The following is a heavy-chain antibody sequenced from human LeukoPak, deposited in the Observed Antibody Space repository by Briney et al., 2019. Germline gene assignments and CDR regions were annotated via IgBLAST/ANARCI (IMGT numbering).Heavy chain of an antibody. D-gene: IGHD2-8*01. V-gene: IGHV3-11*01. CDR2: ISSSGSTI. CDR1: GFTFSDYY. CDR3: AKVSCTNGVCPYYFDY. J-gene: IGHJ4*02. Sequence: PGGSLRLSCAASGFTFSDYYMSWIRQAPGKGLEWVSYISSSGSTIYYADSVKGRFTISRDNAKNSLYLQMNSLRAEDTAVYYCAKVSCTNGVCPYYFDYWGQGTLVTVSS.